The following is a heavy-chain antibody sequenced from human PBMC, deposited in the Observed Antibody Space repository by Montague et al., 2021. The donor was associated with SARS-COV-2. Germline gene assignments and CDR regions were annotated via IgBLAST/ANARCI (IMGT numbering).Heavy chain of an antibody. V-gene: IGHV4-59*13. CDR3: ARGVVAAPDTSDY. CDR1: GDSISGFY. D-gene: IGHD6-13*01. J-gene: IGHJ4*02. Sequence: SETLSLTCTVSGDSISGFYWNWIRQPPGKGLEWIGKIYYSCITNYNPSLRSRVTISVDTSKNQFSLKLIAVTAADTALYYCARGVVAAPDTSDYWGQGTLVTVSS. CDR2: IYYSCIT.